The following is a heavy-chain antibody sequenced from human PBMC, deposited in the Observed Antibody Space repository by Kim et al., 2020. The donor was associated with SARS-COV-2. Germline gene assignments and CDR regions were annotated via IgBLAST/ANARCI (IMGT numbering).Heavy chain of an antibody. J-gene: IGHJ4*02. V-gene: IGHV3-7*03. CDR3: AKVRYGIVVGMIDY. Sequence: YGDSVKGPFTIARDNAKNSLYLQMNRLGAEETAVYYCAKVRYGIVVGMIDYWGQGTLVTVSS. D-gene: IGHD2-2*01.